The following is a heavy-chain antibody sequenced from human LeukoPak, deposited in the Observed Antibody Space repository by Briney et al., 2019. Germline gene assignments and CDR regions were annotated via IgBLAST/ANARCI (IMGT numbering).Heavy chain of an antibody. CDR1: GFTFSSYG. V-gene: IGHV3-NL1*01. CDR3: ARGYAQAEVTAPDY. CDR2: IYTAGTT. D-gene: IGHD1-14*01. J-gene: IGHJ4*02. Sequence: PGRSLGLSCAASGFTFSSYGMHWVRQAPGKGLEWVSVIYTAGTTHYADSVRGRFIISRDYSKNTLNLQMNSLRAEDTAVYYCARGYAQAEVTAPDYWGQGILVTVSS.